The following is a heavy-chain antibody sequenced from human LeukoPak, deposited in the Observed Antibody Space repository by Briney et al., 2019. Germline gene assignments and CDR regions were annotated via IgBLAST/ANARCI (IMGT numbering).Heavy chain of an antibody. Sequence: SETLSLTCTVSGGSIRTNSYNWGWIRQPPGKSLEWIASISYSGTTYYNPSLKSRVTISVDTSKNQFSLKLSSVTAADTAVYYCARRVAGTFDYWGQGTLVTVSS. CDR2: ISYSGTT. V-gene: IGHV4-39*07. CDR1: GGSIRTNSYN. D-gene: IGHD6-19*01. J-gene: IGHJ4*02. CDR3: ARRVAGTFDY.